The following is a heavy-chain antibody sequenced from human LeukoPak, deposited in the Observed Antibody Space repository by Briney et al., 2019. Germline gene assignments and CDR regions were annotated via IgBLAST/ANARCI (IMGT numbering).Heavy chain of an antibody. CDR3: ARVKAVQDAFDI. CDR1: GFTFSSYS. J-gene: IGHJ3*02. Sequence: PGGSLRLSCAASGFTFSSYSMNWVRQAPGKGLEWVSSISSSSSSYIYYADSVKGRFTISRDNAKNSLYLQMNSLRAEDTAVYYCARVKAVQDAFDIWGQGTMVTVSS. V-gene: IGHV3-21*01. D-gene: IGHD4-17*01. CDR2: ISSSSSSYI.